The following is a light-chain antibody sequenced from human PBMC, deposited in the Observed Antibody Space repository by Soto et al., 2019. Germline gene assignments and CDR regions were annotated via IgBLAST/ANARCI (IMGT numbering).Light chain of an antibody. V-gene: IGLV2-8*01. CDR2: EVS. CDR1: SSDVGGYNY. Sequence: QSVLTQPPSASGSPGQSVTISCTGTSSDVGGYNYVSWYQQHPGKVPKLMIYEVSQRPSGVPDRFSGSKSGNTASLTVSGLQAEDEADYYCSSYAGSNNYVFGTGTKLTVL. J-gene: IGLJ1*01. CDR3: SSYAGSNNYV.